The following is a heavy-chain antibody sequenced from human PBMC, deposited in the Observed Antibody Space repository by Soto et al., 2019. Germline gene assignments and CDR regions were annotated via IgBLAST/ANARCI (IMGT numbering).Heavy chain of an antibody. J-gene: IGHJ5*02. D-gene: IGHD6-19*01. Sequence: QVQLVESGGGVVQPGRSLRLSCAASGFSFRTYGMHWVRQAPGKGLEWVAVISFDEKIKYYADSVKGRFTISRDISKNILYLQMYSLRTDDTAIYYCVRVADSGWTGAWLDPWGQGALVSVSS. CDR1: GFSFRTYG. CDR2: ISFDEKIK. CDR3: VRVADSGWTGAWLDP. V-gene: IGHV3-30*04.